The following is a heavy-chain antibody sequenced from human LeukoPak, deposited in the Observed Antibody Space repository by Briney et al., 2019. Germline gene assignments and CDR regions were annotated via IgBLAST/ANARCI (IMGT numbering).Heavy chain of an antibody. CDR2: IYYTWST. CDR1: GGSISNSDYY. D-gene: IGHD2-8*01. J-gene: IGHJ5*02. Sequence: SETLSLTCTVSGGSISNSDYYWGWIRQPPGKGLEWNRNIYYTWSTSYNSSLKSQVTISVDTSKNQFSLQLSSVTAADTAVYYCARENYCTNGVCWAFDPWGQGTLVTVSS. CDR3: ARENYCTNGVCWAFDP. V-gene: IGHV4-39*07.